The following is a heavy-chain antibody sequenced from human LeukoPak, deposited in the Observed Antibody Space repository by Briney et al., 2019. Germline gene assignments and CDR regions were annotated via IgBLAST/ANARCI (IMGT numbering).Heavy chain of an antibody. Sequence: SETLSLTCSVYGGSFSGYYWSWIRQPPGKGLEWIGEINHSGRSNHNPSLKSRVTISVDTSKNQFSLKLRYWTAADTAVYYCARISSSNWYNERGAFYVWGQGTMVTVSS. V-gene: IGHV4-34*01. CDR3: ARISSSNWYNERGAFYV. J-gene: IGHJ3*01. CDR1: GGSFSGYY. CDR2: INHSGRS. D-gene: IGHD6-13*01.